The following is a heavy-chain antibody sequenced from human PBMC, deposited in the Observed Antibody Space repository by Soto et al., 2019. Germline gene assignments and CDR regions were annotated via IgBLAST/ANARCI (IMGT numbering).Heavy chain of an antibody. J-gene: IGHJ4*02. D-gene: IGHD1-1*01. V-gene: IGHV3-11*01. CDR2: ISSSGSTI. CDR1: GFTFSDYY. Sequence: QVQLVESGGGLVKPGGSLRLSCAASGFTFSDYYMSWIRQAPGKGLEWVSYISSSGSTIYYADSVKGRFTISRDNAKNSLYLRMDSLRAKDTGVYYCSRNGGNDCESNYWGQGTLVTVSS. CDR3: SRNGGNDCESNY.